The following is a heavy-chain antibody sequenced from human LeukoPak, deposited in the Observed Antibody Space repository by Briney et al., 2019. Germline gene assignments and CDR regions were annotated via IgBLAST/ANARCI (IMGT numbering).Heavy chain of an antibody. D-gene: IGHD5-12*01. V-gene: IGHV3-53*01. J-gene: IGHJ6*03. Sequence: GGSLRLSCAASGFTVSSNYMTWVRQAPGKGLEWVSVIYSGGSIYYADSVKGRFTISRDNPKNTVYLQMHNLRAEDTAVYYCARAGYSGYDYYYYNYMDVWGKGTTATVSS. CDR2: IYSGGSI. CDR3: ARAGYSGYDYYYYNYMDV. CDR1: GFTVSSNY.